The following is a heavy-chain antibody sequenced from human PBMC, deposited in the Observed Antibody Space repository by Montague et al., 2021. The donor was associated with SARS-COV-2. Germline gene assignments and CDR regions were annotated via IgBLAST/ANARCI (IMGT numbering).Heavy chain of an antibody. V-gene: IGHV4-34*01. Sequence: SETLSLTCAVCGGSLSGYYWSWIRQPPGEGLEWIAEISHSGSTSYNPSLKGRVTMSVDTSKNQFSLKLSSATAADTAVYYCARVPYRLLFVPRYYGMDVWGQGTTVTVSS. D-gene: IGHD2-2*01. CDR1: GGSLSGYY. CDR3: ARVPYRLLFVPRYYGMDV. J-gene: IGHJ6*02. CDR2: ISHSGST.